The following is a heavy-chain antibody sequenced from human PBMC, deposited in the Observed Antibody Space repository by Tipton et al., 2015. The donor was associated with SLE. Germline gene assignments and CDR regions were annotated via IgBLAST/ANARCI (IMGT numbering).Heavy chain of an antibody. J-gene: IGHJ6*02. CDR1: GFTFSSYA. Sequence: RSLRLSCAASGFTFSSYAMHWVRQAPGKGLEWVAVISYDGSNKYYADSVKGRFTISRDNSKNTLYLQMNSLRAEDTVVYYCEGLLYYYYGMDVWGQGTTVTVSS. CDR2: ISYDGSNK. V-gene: IGHV3-30*04. CDR3: EGLLYYYYGMDV. D-gene: IGHD2-15*01.